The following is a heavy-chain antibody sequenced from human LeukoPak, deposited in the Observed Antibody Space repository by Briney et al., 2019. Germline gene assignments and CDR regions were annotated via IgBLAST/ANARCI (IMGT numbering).Heavy chain of an antibody. CDR2: INDDTP. Sequence: PGGSLRLSCTTSGFSFKTYSMSWVRQAPGKGLEWVSAINDDTPYYTDSVKGRFTVSRDNAKNSLSLQMNSLRAEDTAIYYCATYRQVLLPFESWGQGTLVTVSS. V-gene: IGHV3-23*01. CDR3: ATYRQVLLPFES. J-gene: IGHJ4*02. CDR1: GFSFKTYS. D-gene: IGHD2-8*02.